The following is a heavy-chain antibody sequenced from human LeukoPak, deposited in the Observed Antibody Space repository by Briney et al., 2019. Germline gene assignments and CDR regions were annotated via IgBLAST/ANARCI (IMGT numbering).Heavy chain of an antibody. CDR3: ARLGSYGDYEGGSVDY. CDR2: IYPGDSDT. J-gene: IGHJ4*02. CDR1: GSIFTSYW. V-gene: IGHV5-51*01. D-gene: IGHD4-17*01. Sequence: GESLKLSCKGSGSIFTSYWIGWVRQMPGKGLEWMGIIYPGDSDTRYSPSFQGQVTISADKSISTAYLQWSSLKASDTAMYYCARLGSYGDYEGGSVDYWGQGTLVTVSS.